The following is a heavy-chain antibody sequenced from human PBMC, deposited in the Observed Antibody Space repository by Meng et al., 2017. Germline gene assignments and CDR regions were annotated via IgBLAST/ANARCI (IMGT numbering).Heavy chain of an antibody. CDR2: IKQDGSEK. CDR1: GFTFSSYW. CDR3: ARLSTVAALYLFDY. Sequence: GESLKISCAASGFTFSSYWMSWVRQAPGKGLEWVANIKQDGSEKYYVDSVKGRFTISRDNAKNSLYLQMNSLRAEDTAVYYCARLSTVAALYLFDYWGQGTLVTVSP. D-gene: IGHD6-19*01. J-gene: IGHJ4*02. V-gene: IGHV3-7*01.